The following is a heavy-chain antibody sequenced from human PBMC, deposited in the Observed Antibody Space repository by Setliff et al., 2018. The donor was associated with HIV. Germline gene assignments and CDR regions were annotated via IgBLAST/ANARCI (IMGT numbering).Heavy chain of an antibody. D-gene: IGHD6-25*01. Sequence: PGESLKISCKGSGYSFTSYWIGWVRQMPGKGLEWMGIIHPGDSDTRYSPSFQGQVTISADKSISTAYLDWARLKASDTAMYYCVRYIGAAAGYIDHWGQGTLVTVS. CDR1: GYSFTSYW. V-gene: IGHV5-51*01. J-gene: IGHJ4*02. CDR2: IHPGDSDT. CDR3: VRYIGAAAGYIDH.